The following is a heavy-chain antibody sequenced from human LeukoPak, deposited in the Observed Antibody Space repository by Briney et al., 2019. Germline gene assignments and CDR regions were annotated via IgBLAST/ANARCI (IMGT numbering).Heavy chain of an antibody. CDR1: GFTFTSYW. CDR2: IKSDGSTT. J-gene: IGHJ4*02. V-gene: IGHV3-74*01. D-gene: IGHD6-25*01. Sequence: GGSLRLSCAASGFTFTSYWMHWVRQAPGKGLVWVSRIKSDGSTTNYADSVKGRFTISRDNAKNTLYLQMNSLRAEDTAVYYCARGAAAGRYYFDYWGQGTLVTVSS. CDR3: ARGAAAGRYYFDY.